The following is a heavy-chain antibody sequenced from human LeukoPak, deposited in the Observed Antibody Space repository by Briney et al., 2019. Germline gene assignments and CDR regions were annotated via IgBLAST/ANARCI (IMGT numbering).Heavy chain of an antibody. CDR2: IHGGGAAT. J-gene: IGHJ4*02. D-gene: IGHD1-26*01. Sequence: GGSLRLSCVASGFTFSSYAMTWVRQAPGKGLEWVSAIHGGGAATYYSDSVKGRFTISRDNSKNTLYLQMNSLRAEDTAVYYCAKDQIVGATTPFDYWGQGTLVTVSS. CDR1: GFTFSSYA. CDR3: AKDQIVGATTPFDY. V-gene: IGHV3-23*01.